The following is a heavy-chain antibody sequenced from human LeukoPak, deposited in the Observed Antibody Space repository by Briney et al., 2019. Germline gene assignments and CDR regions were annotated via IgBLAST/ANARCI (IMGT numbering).Heavy chain of an antibody. V-gene: IGHV3-23*01. CDR2: ISGDGGRT. Sequence: GGSLRLSCAASGFTFSNYAMSWVRQAPGKGLEWVAIISGDGGRTYYADSVKGRFTISRDNSKSTLYMQMNTLRAEDTAMYYCARGNYYGSGSYCFVDYWGQGTLVTVSS. J-gene: IGHJ4*02. D-gene: IGHD3-10*01. CDR3: ARGNYYGSGSYCFVDY. CDR1: GFTFSNYA.